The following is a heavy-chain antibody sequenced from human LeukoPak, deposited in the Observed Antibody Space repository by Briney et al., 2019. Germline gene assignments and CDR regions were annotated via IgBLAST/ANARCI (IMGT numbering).Heavy chain of an antibody. CDR2: ISPTGSTT. J-gene: IGHJ4*02. D-gene: IGHD6-6*01. V-gene: IGHV3-74*01. CDR1: GFSFSGHW. CDR3: ARGPNSNWSGLDF. Sequence: GGSLRLSCAASGFSFSGHWMHWARHLPGKGLVWVSRISPTGSTTSYADSVKGRFTVSRDDAKNTLYLQVNNPRAEDTAVYYCARGPNSNWSGLDFWGQGTLLTVSS.